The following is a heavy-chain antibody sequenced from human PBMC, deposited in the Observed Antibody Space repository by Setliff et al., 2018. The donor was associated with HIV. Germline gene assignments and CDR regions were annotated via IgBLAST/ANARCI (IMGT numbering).Heavy chain of an antibody. Sequence: SETLSLTCTVSGGSISSYYWSWIRQPPGKGLEWIGYIYYSGSTNYNPSLKSRVTISVDTSKNRFSLKVNSVTAADTAIYFCATNFGSGTYFDAHYFDSWGPGTLVTVSS. J-gene: IGHJ4*02. CDR1: GGSISSYY. CDR3: ATNFGSGTYFDAHYFDS. D-gene: IGHD3-10*01. CDR2: IYYSGST. V-gene: IGHV4-59*08.